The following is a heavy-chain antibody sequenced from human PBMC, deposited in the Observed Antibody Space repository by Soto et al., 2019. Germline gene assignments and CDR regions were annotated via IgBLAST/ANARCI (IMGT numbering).Heavy chain of an antibody. J-gene: IGHJ6*03. CDR1: GGSISSYY. V-gene: IGHV4-59*08. CDR2: IYYSGST. CDR3: AASGYDYYYYYMDV. D-gene: IGHD3-3*01. Sequence: SETLSLTCTVSGGSISSYYWSWIRQPPGKGLEWIGYIYYSGSTNYNPSLKSRVTISVDTSKNQFSLKLSSVTAADTAVYYCAASGYDYYYYYMDVWGKGTTVTVSS.